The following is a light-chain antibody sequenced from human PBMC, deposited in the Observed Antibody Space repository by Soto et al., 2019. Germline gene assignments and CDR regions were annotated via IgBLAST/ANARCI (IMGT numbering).Light chain of an antibody. V-gene: IGKV1-5*01. Sequence: DIQMTQSPSALSPSVGDRATITCRASQSISSWLAWYQQKPGKAPKLLIYDASSLESGVPSRFSGSGSGTEFTLTISSLQPDDFATYYCQQYNSYSGTFGQGTKVDTK. CDR2: DAS. J-gene: IGKJ1*01. CDR3: QQYNSYSGT. CDR1: QSISSW.